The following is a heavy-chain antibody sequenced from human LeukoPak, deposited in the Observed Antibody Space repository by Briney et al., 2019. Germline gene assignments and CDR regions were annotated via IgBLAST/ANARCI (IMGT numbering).Heavy chain of an antibody. CDR2: ISYDGSNK. CDR1: GFTFSRYA. CDR3: ASPTVVTPVDY. J-gene: IGHJ4*02. Sequence: GGSLRLSCAASGFTFSRYAMHWVRQAPGKGLEWVAVISYDGSNKYYADSVKGRFTISRDNSKNTLYLQMNSLRAEDTAVYYCASPTVVTPVDYWGQGTLVTVSS. V-gene: IGHV3-30*04. D-gene: IGHD4-23*01.